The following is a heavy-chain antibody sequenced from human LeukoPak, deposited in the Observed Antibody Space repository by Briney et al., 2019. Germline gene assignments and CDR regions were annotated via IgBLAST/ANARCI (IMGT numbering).Heavy chain of an antibody. CDR3: ATDRADY. J-gene: IGHJ4*01. CDR1: GFTFSNTW. V-gene: IGHV3-15*01. Sequence: GGSLRLSCAASGFTFSNTWMSWVRQAPGKGLEWVGRIKSKPDGGTTDYAAPVKGRFTISRDDSKNTLYLQMNSLKTEDTAVYYCATDRADYWGHGTLVTVSS. CDR2: IKSKPDGGTT.